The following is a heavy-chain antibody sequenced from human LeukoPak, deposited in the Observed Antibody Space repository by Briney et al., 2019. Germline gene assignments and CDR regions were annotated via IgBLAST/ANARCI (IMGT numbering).Heavy chain of an antibody. CDR2: INTNTGNP. V-gene: IGHV7-4-1*02. CDR1: GYTFTSYA. CDR3: AREVVPAAILFGNWFDP. D-gene: IGHD2-2*02. J-gene: IGHJ5*02. Sequence: ASVKVSCKASGYTFTSYAMNWVRQAPGQGLEWMAWINTNTGNPTYAQGFTGRFVFSLDTSVSTAYLQISSLKAEDTAVYYCAREVVPAAILFGNWFDPWGQGTLVTVSS.